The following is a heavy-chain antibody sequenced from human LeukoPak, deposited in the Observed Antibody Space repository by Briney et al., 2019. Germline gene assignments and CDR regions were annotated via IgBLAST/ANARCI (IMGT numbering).Heavy chain of an antibody. CDR3: AYSRPLGSGSYYNPYYFDY. CDR1: GFSLSTSGVG. J-gene: IGHJ4*02. D-gene: IGHD3-10*02. V-gene: IGHV2-5*01. CDR2: IYWNDDK. Sequence: SGPTLLKPTQTLTLTCTFSGFSLSTSGVGVGWIRQPPGKALEWLSLIYWNDDKRYSPSLKSRLTITKDTSKNQVVLTMTNMDPVDTATYYCAYSRPLGSGSYYNPYYFDYWGQGTLVTVSS.